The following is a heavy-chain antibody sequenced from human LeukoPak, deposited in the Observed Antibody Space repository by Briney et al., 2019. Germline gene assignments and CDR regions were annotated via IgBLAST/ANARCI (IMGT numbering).Heavy chain of an antibody. V-gene: IGHV3-7*03. Sequence: GGSLRLSCAASGFTFSSYWMSWVRQAPGKGLEWVANIKQDGSEKYYVDSVKGRFTISRDNAKNSLYLQMNSLRAEDTAVYYCAREGPYYDFWSGYYRGNWFDPWGQGTLVTVSS. D-gene: IGHD3-3*01. J-gene: IGHJ5*02. CDR2: IKQDGSEK. CDR3: AREGPYYDFWSGYYRGNWFDP. CDR1: GFTFSSYW.